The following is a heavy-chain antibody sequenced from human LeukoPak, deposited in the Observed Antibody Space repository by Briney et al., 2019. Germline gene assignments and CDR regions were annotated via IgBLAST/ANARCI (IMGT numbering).Heavy chain of an antibody. D-gene: IGHD2-21*01. V-gene: IGHV1-69*01. Sequence: GSSVKVSCKASGGTFSSYAISWMRQAPGQGLEWKGGIIPIFGTANYAQKFQGRVTITADESTSTAYMELSSLRSEDTAVYYCAAGRDGDAFDIWGQGTMVTVSS. J-gene: IGHJ3*02. CDR2: IIPIFGTA. CDR3: AAGRDGDAFDI. CDR1: GGTFSSYA.